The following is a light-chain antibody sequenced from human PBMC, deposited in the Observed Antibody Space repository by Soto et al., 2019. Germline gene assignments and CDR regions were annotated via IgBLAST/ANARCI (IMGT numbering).Light chain of an antibody. V-gene: IGKV1-27*01. CDR3: QKCNSSPLT. Sequence: IQMTQSQSSLSAYVVDRVTITCRASQDISNYLVWYQQKPGKVPKLLIYAASTLQSGVPSRFSGSGSGTEFTLTISSLQPEYVATYYCQKCNSSPLTFGGGPKIEIK. CDR1: QDISNY. CDR2: AAS. J-gene: IGKJ4*02.